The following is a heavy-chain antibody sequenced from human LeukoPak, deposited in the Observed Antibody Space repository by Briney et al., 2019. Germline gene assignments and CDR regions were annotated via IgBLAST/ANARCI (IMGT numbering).Heavy chain of an antibody. D-gene: IGHD3-16*01. J-gene: IGHJ6*02. CDR3: ARGGGLDV. V-gene: IGHV3-7*03. CDR1: GFTFSSYW. Sequence: GSLRLSCAASGFTFSSYWMNWARQAPGKGLEWVASINHNGNVNYYVDSVKGRFTISRDNAKNSLYLQMSNLRAEDTAVYFCARGGGLDVWGQGAAVTVSS. CDR2: INHNGNVN.